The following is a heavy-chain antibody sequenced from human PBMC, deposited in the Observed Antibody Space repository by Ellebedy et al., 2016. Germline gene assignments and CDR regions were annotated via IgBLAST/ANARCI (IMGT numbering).Heavy chain of an antibody. CDR3: ARALIGGKNY. J-gene: IGHJ4*02. CDR1: GFTFSSYV. Sequence: GGSLRLSXAASGFTFSSYVMSWVRQAPGKGLEWVSAISGSGGSTYYADSVKGRFTISRDNSKNTLYLQMNSLRAEDTAVYSCARALIGGKNYWGQGTLVTVSS. CDR2: ISGSGGST. V-gene: IGHV3-23*01. D-gene: IGHD3-16*01.